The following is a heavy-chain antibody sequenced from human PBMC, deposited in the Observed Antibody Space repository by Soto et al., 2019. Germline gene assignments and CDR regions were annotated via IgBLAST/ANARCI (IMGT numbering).Heavy chain of an antibody. CDR2: IYSGGST. V-gene: IGHV3-53*04. Sequence: GGSLRLSCAASGFTVSSNYMSWVRQAPGKGLEWVSVIYSGGSTYYADSVKGRFTISRHNSKNTLYLQMNSLRAEDTAVYYCARYIAAAGTYYYYYMDVWGKGTTVTVSS. J-gene: IGHJ6*03. CDR3: ARYIAAAGTYYYYYMDV. CDR1: GFTVSSNY. D-gene: IGHD6-13*01.